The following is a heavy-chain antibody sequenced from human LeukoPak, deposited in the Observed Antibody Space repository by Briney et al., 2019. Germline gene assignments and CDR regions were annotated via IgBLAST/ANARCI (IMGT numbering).Heavy chain of an antibody. V-gene: IGHV3-48*01. CDR2: ISSGSSTI. D-gene: IGHD3-22*01. J-gene: IGHJ4*02. CDR1: GFIFSSYS. CDR3: ARGLHSRLYDSSGYYPY. Sequence: QPGGSLRLSCAASGFIFSSYSMNWVRQAPGKGLEWVSYISSGSSTIYYADPVKGRFTVSRDNAKNSLYLQMKSLRAEDTAIYYCARGLHSRLYDSSGYYPYWGQGTLVTVSS.